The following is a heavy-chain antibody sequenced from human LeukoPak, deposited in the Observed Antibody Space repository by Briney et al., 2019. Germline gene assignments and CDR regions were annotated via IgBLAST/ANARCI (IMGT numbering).Heavy chain of an antibody. Sequence: ASVKVSCKASGYTFTGYYIHWVRQAPGQGLEWMGWINPHSGGTNYAQKFQGGVTMARDTSITTAYMELSSLRSDDTAVYYCARDVGEYCSSTNCYASHYWGQGTLVTVSS. D-gene: IGHD2-2*01. CDR1: GYTFTGYY. CDR2: INPHSGGT. CDR3: ARDVGEYCSSTNCYASHY. V-gene: IGHV1-2*02. J-gene: IGHJ4*02.